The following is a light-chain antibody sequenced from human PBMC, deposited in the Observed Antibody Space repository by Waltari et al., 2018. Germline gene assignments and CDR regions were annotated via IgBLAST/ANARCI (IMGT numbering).Light chain of an antibody. CDR2: QDT. V-gene: IGLV3-1*01. CDR1: MLGNND. J-gene: IGLJ3*02. CDR3: QALGTGAWV. Sequence: SYELTQPPSLSVSPARTASTTCLGVMLGNNDGSWYQQKPGQSPLLVIYQDTNRPSGIPERFSGSKSGNAATLTISGTQAMDEADYYCQALGTGAWVFGGGTKLTVL.